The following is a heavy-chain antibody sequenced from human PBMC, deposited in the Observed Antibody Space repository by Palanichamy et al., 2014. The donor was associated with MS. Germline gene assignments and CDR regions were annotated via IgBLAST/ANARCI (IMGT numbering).Heavy chain of an antibody. CDR1: GGSVSSSGYY. D-gene: IGHD3-10*01. Sequence: QLQLQESGPGLVKPSETLSLTCTVSGGSVSSSGYYWGWIRQPPGKGLEWVGSIYVSGGAHYNPSLKSRGTISVDTSKNQFSLKLSSVTAADTADYYCAGTQEYTYGSGYFGYWGQGTLVIVSS. V-gene: IGHV4-39*01. CDR2: IYVSGGA. J-gene: IGHJ4*02. CDR3: AGTQEYTYGSGYFGY.